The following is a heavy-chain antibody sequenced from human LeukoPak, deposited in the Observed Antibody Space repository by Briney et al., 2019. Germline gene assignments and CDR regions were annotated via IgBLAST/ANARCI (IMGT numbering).Heavy chain of an antibody. D-gene: IGHD2-8*01. J-gene: IGHJ4*02. CDR2: IDPNSGGT. V-gene: IGHV1-2*02. CDR1: GYTFTGPY. Sequence: ASLKVSCKASGYTFTGPYIHWMRQAPGQGPEWMGWIDPNSGGTKYAQKFQGRVTVTRDTSTSTAYMELSGLRTDDTATYYCARVEYCTKGVCINYDLWGQGTLVTASS. CDR3: ARVEYCTKGVCINYDL.